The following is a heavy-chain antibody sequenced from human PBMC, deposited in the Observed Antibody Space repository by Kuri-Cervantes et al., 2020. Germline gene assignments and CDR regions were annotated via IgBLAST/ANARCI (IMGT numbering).Heavy chain of an antibody. CDR2: IGTAGDT. J-gene: IGHJ4*02. Sequence: GESLKISCAASGFTFSSYDMHWVRQDTGQGLEWVSAIGTAGDTYYPGSVKGRFTISRDNSKNTLYLQMNSLRAEDTAVYYCAKFATIFGVVIMDYDYWGQGTLVTVSS. D-gene: IGHD3-3*01. CDR1: GFTFSSYD. CDR3: AKFATIFGVVIMDYDY. V-gene: IGHV3-13*01.